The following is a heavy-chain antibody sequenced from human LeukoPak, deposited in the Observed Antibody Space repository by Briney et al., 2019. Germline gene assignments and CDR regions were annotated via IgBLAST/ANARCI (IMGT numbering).Heavy chain of an antibody. D-gene: IGHD3-10*01. Sequence: SETLSLTCTVSGNSFGDYYWSWIRQPAGKGLEWIGRIYTSGSTTYNPSLKSRVTMSVDTSKSQFSLNLMSVTAADTAVYYCARFLHLYYGSGSYYNGFDYWGQGTLVTVSS. J-gene: IGHJ4*02. V-gene: IGHV4-4*07. CDR3: ARFLHLYYGSGSYYNGFDY. CDR2: IYTSGST. CDR1: GNSFGDYY.